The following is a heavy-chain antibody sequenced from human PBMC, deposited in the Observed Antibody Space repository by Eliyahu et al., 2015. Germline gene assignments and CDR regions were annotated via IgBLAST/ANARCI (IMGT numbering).Heavy chain of an antibody. CDR1: XGTFSSYA. D-gene: IGHD6-13*01. J-gene: IGHJ6*02. Sequence: QVQLVQSGAEVKKPGSSVKVSCKASXGTFSSYAXSWGRVRQAPGQGLEWMGGIIPIFGTANYAQKFQGRVTITADKSTSTAYMELSSLRSEDTAVYYCARSIAAAGDYYYYGMDVWGQGTTVTVSS. CDR2: IIPIFGTA. CDR3: ARSIAAAGDYYYYGMDV. V-gene: IGHV1-69*06.